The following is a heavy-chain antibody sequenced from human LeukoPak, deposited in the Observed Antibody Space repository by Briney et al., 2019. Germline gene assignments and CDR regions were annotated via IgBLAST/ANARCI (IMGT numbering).Heavy chain of an antibody. J-gene: IGHJ4*02. CDR3: ARDLQARVALYSPDF. Sequence: ASVKVSCKASGYTFTTYYMHWVGQAPGQGLEGMGIINPDSGSTNYAPSFQGRVTMTRDTSTSTVYMELSSLRSEDTAVYYCARDLQARVALYSPDFWGQGTPVTVSS. D-gene: IGHD2-21*01. CDR1: GYTFTTYY. CDR2: INPDSGST. V-gene: IGHV1-46*01.